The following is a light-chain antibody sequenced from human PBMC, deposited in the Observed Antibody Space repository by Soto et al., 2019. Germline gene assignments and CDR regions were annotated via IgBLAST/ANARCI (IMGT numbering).Light chain of an antibody. Sequence: QSVLTQPPSASGTPGQRVTISCSGSSSNIGSNIVNWYQQLPGTAPKLLIYSNNQRPSGVPDRFSGSKSDTSASLAISGLQSEDEADYYCAARDDSLNGVVFGGGTKLTVL. CDR3: AARDDSLNGVV. CDR1: SSNIGSNI. J-gene: IGLJ2*01. CDR2: SNN. V-gene: IGLV1-44*01.